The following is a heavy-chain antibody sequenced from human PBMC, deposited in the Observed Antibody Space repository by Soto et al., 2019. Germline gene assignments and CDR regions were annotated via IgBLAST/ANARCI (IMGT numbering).Heavy chain of an antibody. CDR2: IKQDGSEK. Sequence: PXXSLRLSCAASGFTFSSYWMGWVPQAPGKGLEWVAKIKQDGSEKYYVDSVKGRFTISRDNAKNSLYLQMNSLRAEETAVYYCARARADYYDSSGYPLGYWGQGTLVTV. V-gene: IGHV3-7*04. D-gene: IGHD3-22*01. J-gene: IGHJ4*02. CDR1: GFTFSSYW. CDR3: ARARADYYDSSGYPLGY.